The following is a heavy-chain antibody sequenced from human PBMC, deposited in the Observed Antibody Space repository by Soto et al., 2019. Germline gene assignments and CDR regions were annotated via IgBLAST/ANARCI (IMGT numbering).Heavy chain of an antibody. CDR2: LYWDDDK. CDR3: AYAGDYALRTFAS. J-gene: IGHJ4*01. CDR1: GFSLSTYHIG. D-gene: IGHD4-17*01. V-gene: IGHV2-5*02. Sequence: QTTLKESGPTLVRPAQTLTLTCYFSGFSLSTYHIGVAWIRQPPGKALEWLALLYWDDDKRNSPYLKDRLVNSKYTSNIHVVLTITNIDPGDSGTYFCAYAGDYALRTFASWGPGTLGTVSS.